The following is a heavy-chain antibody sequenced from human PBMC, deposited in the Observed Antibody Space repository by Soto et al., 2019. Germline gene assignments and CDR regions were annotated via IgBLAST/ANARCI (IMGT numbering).Heavy chain of an antibody. Sequence: QAQLVQSGAEVKKPGASVKVSCQPSGYTFTSYGISWVRQAPGQGLEWMGWTSAYNGNTTYAQKLQGRLTMTTDTSTSPAYRELRSLRSDDTAVYYCARESSSSCHDYWGQGAMVTVSS. CDR3: ARESSSSCHDY. CDR1: GYTFTSYG. CDR2: TSAYNGNT. J-gene: IGHJ4*02. D-gene: IGHD6-13*01. V-gene: IGHV1-18*01.